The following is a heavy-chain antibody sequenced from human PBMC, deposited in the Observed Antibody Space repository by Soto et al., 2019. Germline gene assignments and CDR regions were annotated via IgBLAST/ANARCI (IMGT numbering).Heavy chain of an antibody. CDR1: GFTFSISA. Sequence: PGGSLRLSCAASGFTFSISAMSWVRKAPGKGLEWVSAISGSGGSTYYADSVKGRFTISRDNSKNTLYLQMNSLRAEDTAVYYCAGYCSGGSPYRGYYMDVWGKGTTVTVSS. D-gene: IGHD2-15*01. CDR3: AGYCSGGSPYRGYYMDV. J-gene: IGHJ6*03. V-gene: IGHV3-23*01. CDR2: ISGSGGST.